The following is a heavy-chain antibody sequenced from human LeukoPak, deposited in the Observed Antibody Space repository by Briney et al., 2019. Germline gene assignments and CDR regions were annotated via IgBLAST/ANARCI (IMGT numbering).Heavy chain of an antibody. CDR3: ARKGGTRRPLNY. J-gene: IGHJ4*02. V-gene: IGHV3-7*01. CDR1: GFTFSNYW. Sequence: PGESLRLSCAASGFTFSNYWMSRVRQAPGKGLEWVANIKQDGSETYYVDSVKGRFTISRDNAKNSLFLQMNSLTAEDTAVYYCARKGGTRRPLNYWGQGTLVTVSS. CDR2: IKQDGSET. D-gene: IGHD2-8*01.